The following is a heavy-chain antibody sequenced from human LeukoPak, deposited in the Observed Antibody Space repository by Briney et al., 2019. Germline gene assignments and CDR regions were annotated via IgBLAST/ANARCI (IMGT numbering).Heavy chain of an antibody. CDR1: GFTFSSYA. CDR2: ISGSGGST. Sequence: GALRLSCAASGFTFSSYAMSWVRQAPGKGLEWVSAISGSGGSTYYADSVKGRFTISRDNSKNTLYLQMNSLRAEDTAVYYCAKDLGTNYYDSSGYYYGFDYWGQGTLVTVSS. CDR3: AKDLGTNYYDSSGYYYGFDY. J-gene: IGHJ4*02. V-gene: IGHV3-23*01. D-gene: IGHD3-22*01.